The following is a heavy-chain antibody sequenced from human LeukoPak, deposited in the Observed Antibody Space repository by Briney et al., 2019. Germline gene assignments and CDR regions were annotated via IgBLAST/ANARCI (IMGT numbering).Heavy chain of an antibody. Sequence: GGSLRLSCAASGFTFSSYWMSWVRQAPGQGLVWVSRIKGDGISTNYADSVKGRSTISRDIAKNTLYLQMNSLRAEDTSVYYCAKDHYWSIDYWGRGTLVTVSS. D-gene: IGHD3-3*01. J-gene: IGHJ4*02. CDR2: IKGDGIST. CDR3: AKDHYWSIDY. V-gene: IGHV3-74*01. CDR1: GFTFSSYW.